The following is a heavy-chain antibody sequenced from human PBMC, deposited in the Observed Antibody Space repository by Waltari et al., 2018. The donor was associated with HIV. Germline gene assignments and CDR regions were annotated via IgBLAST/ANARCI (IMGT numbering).Heavy chain of an antibody. CDR3: ARDLGCSGGSCYPNWFDP. CDR2: IYTSGST. J-gene: IGHJ5*02. CDR1: GGSISSYY. Sequence: QVQLQESGPGLVKPSETLSLTCTVSGGSISSYYWSWIRQPAGKGLEWIGRIYTSGSTNYNPSLKSRVTMSVDTSKNQFSLKLSSVTAADTAVYYCARDLGCSGGSCYPNWFDPWGQGTLVTVSS. V-gene: IGHV4-4*07. D-gene: IGHD2-15*01.